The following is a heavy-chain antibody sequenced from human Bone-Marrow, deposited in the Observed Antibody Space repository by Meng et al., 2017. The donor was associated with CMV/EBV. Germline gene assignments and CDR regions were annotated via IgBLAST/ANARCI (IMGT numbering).Heavy chain of an antibody. D-gene: IGHD2-2*02. CDR2: IYYSGST. Sequence: SETLSLTCTVSGGSVSSGSYYWSWIRQPPGKGLEWIGYIYYSGSTNYNPSLKSRVTISVDTSKNQFSLKLSSVTAADTAVYYCARVGYCSSTSCYTPYHYYYGMDVWGQGTTVTGSS. J-gene: IGHJ6*02. CDR1: GGSVSSGSYY. CDR3: ARVGYCSSTSCYTPYHYYYGMDV. V-gene: IGHV4-61*01.